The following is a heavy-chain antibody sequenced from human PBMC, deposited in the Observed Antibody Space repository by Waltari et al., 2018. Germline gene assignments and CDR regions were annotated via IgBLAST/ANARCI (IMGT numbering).Heavy chain of an antibody. CDR3: AREDICRSTTCYTLDY. D-gene: IGHD2-2*02. J-gene: IGHJ4*02. Sequence: QVQMVESGGGVVQPGRSLRLSCADSGFTCSSSSIHWVRQAPGKGLEWVALMSYDGSSKYYADSVKGRFTVSRDNSKNTVYLQLNSLRVEDTAVYYCAREDICRSTTCYTLDYWGLGTLVTVSS. V-gene: IGHV3-30*01. CDR2: MSYDGSSK. CDR1: GFTCSSSS.